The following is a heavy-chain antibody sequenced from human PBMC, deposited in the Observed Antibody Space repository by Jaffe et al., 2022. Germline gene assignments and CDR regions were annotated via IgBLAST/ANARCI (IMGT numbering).Heavy chain of an antibody. CDR2: IKQDGSEK. D-gene: IGHD3-3*01. V-gene: IGHV3-7*01. CDR1: GFTFSSYW. J-gene: IGHJ2*01. Sequence: EVQLVESGGGLVQPGGSLRLSCAASGFTFSSYWMSWVRQAPGKGLEWVANIKQDGSEKYYVDSVKGRFTISRDNAKNSLYLQMNSLRAEDTAVYYCARDRPFEGVVMGPGYWYFDLWGRGTLVTVSS. CDR3: ARDRPFEGVVMGPGYWYFDL.